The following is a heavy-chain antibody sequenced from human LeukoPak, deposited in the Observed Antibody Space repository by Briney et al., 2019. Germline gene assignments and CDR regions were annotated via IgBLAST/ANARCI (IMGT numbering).Heavy chain of an antibody. D-gene: IGHD3-16*02. CDR2: IWDDGSNK. Sequence: GRSLRLSCAASGFTFSSYGMHWVRQAPGKGLEWVAVIWDDGSNKYYADSVKGRFTISRDNSKNTLNLQMNSLRAEDTALYYCARAYGDYVWGSYRYTSPYYFDYWGQGTLVTVSS. V-gene: IGHV3-33*01. CDR1: GFTFSSYG. CDR3: ARAYGDYVWGSYRYTSPYYFDY. J-gene: IGHJ4*02.